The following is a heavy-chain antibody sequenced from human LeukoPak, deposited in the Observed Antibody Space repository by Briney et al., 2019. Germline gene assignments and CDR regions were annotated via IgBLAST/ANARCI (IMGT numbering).Heavy chain of an antibody. Sequence: PSETLSLTCVVSGGSLSGFFWSWIRQPAGKGLQWIGRIYGSGATNYNPSLKSRVTMSVDTSKNHFYLNLTSVTAADTAVYSCVKDQSTTLTKSWFDPWAREPWSPSPQ. J-gene: IGHJ5*02. CDR2: IYGSGAT. V-gene: IGHV4-4*07. D-gene: IGHD4-11*01. CDR1: GGSLSGFF. CDR3: VKDQSTTLTKSWFDP.